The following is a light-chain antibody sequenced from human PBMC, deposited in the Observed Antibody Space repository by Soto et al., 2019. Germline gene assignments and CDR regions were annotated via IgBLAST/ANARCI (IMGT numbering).Light chain of an antibody. Sequence: QSVLTQPPSASGSPGQSVTISCTGTSSDVGGYNYVSWYQHHPGKAPKLMIYEVSKRPSGVPDRFSGSKSGNTASLTVSGLQTGDEADYYCGAWDDGLSAYVFGPGTKLTVL. CDR1: SSDVGGYNY. J-gene: IGLJ1*01. CDR2: EVS. V-gene: IGLV2-8*01. CDR3: GAWDDGLSAYV.